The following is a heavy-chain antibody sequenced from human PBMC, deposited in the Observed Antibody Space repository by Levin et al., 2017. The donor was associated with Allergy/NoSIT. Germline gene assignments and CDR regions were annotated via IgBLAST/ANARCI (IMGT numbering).Heavy chain of an antibody. Sequence: GGSLRLSCAASGFTFSSYAMHWVRQAPGKGLEWVAVITYDGRNKYYADSVKGRFTMSRDNSKNTLYLQMNSLRAEDTAVYYCARDQRSPSSSWSPADFWGQGTLVTVSS. J-gene: IGHJ4*02. CDR1: GFTFSSYA. D-gene: IGHD6-13*01. CDR2: ITYDGRNK. V-gene: IGHV3-30*04. CDR3: ARDQRSPSSSWSPADF.